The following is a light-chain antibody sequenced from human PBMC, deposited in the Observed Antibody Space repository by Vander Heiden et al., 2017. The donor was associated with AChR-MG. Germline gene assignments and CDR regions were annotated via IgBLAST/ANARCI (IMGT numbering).Light chain of an antibody. J-gene: IGLJ2*01. V-gene: IGLV3-19*01. CDR1: SLRNYY. CDR2: GKN. Sequence: SSELTQDPAVSVALGQTVRITCQGDSLRNYYASWYQQKPGQAPVLVIYGKNNRPSGIPDRFSGSSSGNTASLTITGAQAEDEADYYCNSRDSSGNQVVFGGGTKL. CDR3: NSRDSSGNQVV.